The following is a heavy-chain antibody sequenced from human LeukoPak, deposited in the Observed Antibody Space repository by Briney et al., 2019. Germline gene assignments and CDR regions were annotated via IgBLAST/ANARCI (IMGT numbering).Heavy chain of an antibody. CDR1: GFTFSSYA. CDR2: ISYDGSNK. D-gene: IGHD6-19*01. Sequence: QSGGSLRLSCAASGFTFSSYAMSWVRQAPGKGLEWVAVISYDGSNKYYADSVKGRFTISRDNSKNTLYLQMNSLRAEDTAVYYCARAVVAGDFDYWGQGTLVTVSS. J-gene: IGHJ4*02. V-gene: IGHV3-30-3*01. CDR3: ARAVVAGDFDY.